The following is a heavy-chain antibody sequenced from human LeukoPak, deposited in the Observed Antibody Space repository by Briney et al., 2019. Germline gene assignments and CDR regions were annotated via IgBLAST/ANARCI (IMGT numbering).Heavy chain of an antibody. J-gene: IGHJ4*02. CDR3: ARYSGSGYGMFYFDY. Sequence: PSETLSLTCTVSGGSISSYYWSWIRQPPGKGLDWIAYIYYSGSTNYNPSLKSRVTTSVDTSKNQFSLKLSSVTAADMAVYYCARYSGSGYGMFYFDYWGQGTLVTVSS. V-gene: IGHV4-59*08. CDR1: GGSISSYY. D-gene: IGHD5-12*01. CDR2: IYYSGST.